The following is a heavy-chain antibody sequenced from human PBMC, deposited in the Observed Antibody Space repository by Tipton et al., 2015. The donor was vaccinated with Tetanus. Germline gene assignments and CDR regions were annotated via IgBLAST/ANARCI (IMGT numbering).Heavy chain of an antibody. V-gene: IGHV3-21*01. D-gene: IGHD1-1*01. CDR2: IGSTSHYM. J-gene: IGHJ3*01. CDR1: GFTFSSYS. CDR3: ARLEEYTYGFDL. Sequence: SLRLSCAASGFTFSSYSMNWVRQAPGKGLEWVSSIGSTSHYMYYADSVKGRFTISRDNAKNSLYLQMDSLRGDDTGVYYCARLEEYTYGFDLWGQGTMVTVSS.